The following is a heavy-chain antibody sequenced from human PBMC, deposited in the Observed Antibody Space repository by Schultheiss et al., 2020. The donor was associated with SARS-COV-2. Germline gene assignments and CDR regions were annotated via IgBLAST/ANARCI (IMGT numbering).Heavy chain of an antibody. J-gene: IGHJ4*01. V-gene: IGHV3-23*01. D-gene: IGHD6-6*01. CDR2: ISASGAST. CDR1: GFTFSSYW. CDR3: AKPTKYTSSSGFDY. Sequence: GGSLRLSCAASGFTFSSYWMHWVRQAPGKGLEWVSAISASGASTYYADSVKGRFTISRDNSKNTLYLQMDSLRAEDTAIYYCAKPTKYTSSSGFDYWGHGTLVTVSS.